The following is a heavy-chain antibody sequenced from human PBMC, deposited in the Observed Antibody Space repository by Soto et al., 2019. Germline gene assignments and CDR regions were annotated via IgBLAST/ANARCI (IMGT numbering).Heavy chain of an antibody. J-gene: IGHJ4*02. Sequence: QVQLVQSGAEVKKPGASVKVSCKASGYAFTDYYIHWVRQAPGQGLEWMGWINPNSGVTNYAQKFQGWVTMTRDTSIRTVYMELSRLKSDDTAVYYCARQSYGVTDGYFDYWGQGTLVTVSS. V-gene: IGHV1-2*04. D-gene: IGHD2-21*02. CDR1: GYAFTDYY. CDR3: ARQSYGVTDGYFDY. CDR2: INPNSGVT.